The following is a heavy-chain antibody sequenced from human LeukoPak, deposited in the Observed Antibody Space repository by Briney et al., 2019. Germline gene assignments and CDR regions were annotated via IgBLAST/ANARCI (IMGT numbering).Heavy chain of an antibody. CDR2: MNPNSGNT. V-gene: IGHV1-8*01. D-gene: IGHD6-13*01. J-gene: IGHJ4*02. Sequence: ASVKVSCEASGYTFTSYDINWVRQATGQGLEWMGWMNPNSGNTGYAQKFQGRVTMTRNTSISTAYMELNSLISEDTAVYFCARRTAAAGTTLGYWGQGTLVAVSS. CDR3: ARRTAAAGTTLGY. CDR1: GYTFTSYD.